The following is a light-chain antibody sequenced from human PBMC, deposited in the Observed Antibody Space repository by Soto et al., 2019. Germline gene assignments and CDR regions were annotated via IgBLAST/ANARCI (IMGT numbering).Light chain of an antibody. Sequence: DIQMTQSPSSLSASVGDRVTITCRASQTTNSYLNWYQQKSGKAPKLLIYAASSLHSGVPSRFSGSGSGTDFTLTISSLKPEDFAAYSCQQSYSFPITFGQGTRLEIK. CDR3: QQSYSFPIT. CDR2: AAS. CDR1: QTTNSY. J-gene: IGKJ5*01. V-gene: IGKV1-39*01.